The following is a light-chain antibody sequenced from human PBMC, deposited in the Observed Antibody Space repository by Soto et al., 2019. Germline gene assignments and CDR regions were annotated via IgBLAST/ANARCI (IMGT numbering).Light chain of an antibody. Sequence: QPVLTQPPSASGTPGQRVTISCSGSSSNIGGNTVNWYQQLPGTAPKVLIYRNNQRPSGVPDRFSGSKSGTSASLAISGLQSEDEADYYCAAWDDSLNAVVFGGGTKLTVL. J-gene: IGLJ2*01. CDR3: AAWDDSLNAVV. V-gene: IGLV1-44*01. CDR2: RNN. CDR1: SSNIGGNT.